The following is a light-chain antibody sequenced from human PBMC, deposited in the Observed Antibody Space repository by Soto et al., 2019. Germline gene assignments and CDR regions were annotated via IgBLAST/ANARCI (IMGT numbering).Light chain of an antibody. Sequence: QSVLTQPASVSGSPGQSITISCAGTSSDVGYYDLVSWYPQHPGKAPKIIIFEVTQRPSGISDRFSASKSGFTASLTISGLQPEDEAVDVGCTYAGHVPKFGGGTK. CDR1: SSDVGYYDL. CDR2: EVT. CDR3: CTYAGHVPK. V-gene: IGLV2-23*02. J-gene: IGLJ3*02.